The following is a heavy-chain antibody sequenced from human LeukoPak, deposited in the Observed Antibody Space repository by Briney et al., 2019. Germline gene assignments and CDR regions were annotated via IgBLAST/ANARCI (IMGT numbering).Heavy chain of an antibody. CDR2: ISAYNGNT. J-gene: IGHJ6*02. V-gene: IGHV1-18*01. D-gene: IGHD3-10*01. CDR1: GYTFTSYG. CDR3: ARARSGSSYYYGMDV. Sequence: GASVKVSCKASGYTFTSYGISWVRQAPGQGLEWMGWISAYNGNTNYAQKLQGRVTMTTDTSTSTAYMELRSLRSDDTAVYYCARARSGSSYYYGMDVWGQGTTVTVSS.